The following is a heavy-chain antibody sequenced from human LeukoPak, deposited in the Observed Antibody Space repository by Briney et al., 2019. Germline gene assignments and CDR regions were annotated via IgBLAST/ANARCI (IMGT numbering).Heavy chain of an antibody. CDR1: GYTFTSYD. D-gene: IGHD3-3*01. CDR3: ARGRSITIFGVVIIGDAFDI. J-gene: IGHJ3*02. CDR2: MNPNSGNT. V-gene: IGHV1-8*01. Sequence: ASVKVSCKASGYTFTSYDINWVRQATGQGLEWMGWMNPNSGNTGYAQKFQGRVTMTRNTSISTAYMELSSLRSEDTAVYYCARGRSITIFGVVIIGDAFDIWGQGTMVTVSS.